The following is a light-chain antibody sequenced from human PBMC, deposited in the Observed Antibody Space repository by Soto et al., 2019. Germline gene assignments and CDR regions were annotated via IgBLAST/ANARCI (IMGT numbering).Light chain of an antibody. CDR2: EVT. V-gene: IGLV2-14*01. CDR3: SSYTSGSALYV. Sequence: SALTQPASVSGCPGQSITISCTGTSRDVGGYNSVSWYQQHPGKAPKLMIYEVTNRPSGVSNRFSGSKPGNTASLTISGLQAEDEADYYCSSYTSGSALYVFGTGTKVTVL. CDR1: SRDVGGYNS. J-gene: IGLJ1*01.